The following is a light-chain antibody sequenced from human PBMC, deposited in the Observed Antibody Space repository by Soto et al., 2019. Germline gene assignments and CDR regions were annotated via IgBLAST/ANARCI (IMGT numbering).Light chain of an antibody. V-gene: IGKV3-20*01. CDR3: QHFGGTTFT. Sequence: EIVLTQSPGTLSLSPGERATLSCRASQSVSSSYIAWYQQRPGQTPSLLIYGASIRATGIPDRFSGSGSGTHFTLTISRLEPGDFAVYYCQHFGGTTFTFGQGTRLEIK. CDR1: QSVSSSY. CDR2: GAS. J-gene: IGKJ5*01.